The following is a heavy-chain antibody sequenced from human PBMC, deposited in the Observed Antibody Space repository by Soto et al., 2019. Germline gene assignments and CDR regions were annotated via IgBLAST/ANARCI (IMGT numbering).Heavy chain of an antibody. CDR2: ISYDGSNK. CDR1: GFTFSSYG. V-gene: IGHV3-30*18. Sequence: QVQLVESGGGVVQPGRSLRLSCAASGFTFSSYGMHWVRQAPGKGLEWVAVISYDGSNKYYADSVKGRFTISRDNSENKLYLHMNRLRAEETAVYYCAKAAPGGYYYYYMDVWGKGTTVTVSS. J-gene: IGHJ6*03. CDR3: AKAAPGGYYYYYMDV.